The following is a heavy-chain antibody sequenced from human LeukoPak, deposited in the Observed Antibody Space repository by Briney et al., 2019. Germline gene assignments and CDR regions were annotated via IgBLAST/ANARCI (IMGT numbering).Heavy chain of an antibody. CDR1: GYTLTELS. CDR2: FDPEDGET. J-gene: IGHJ4*02. V-gene: IGHV1-24*01. Sequence: ASVKVSCKVSGYTLTELSMHWVRQAPGKGLGWMGGFDPEDGETIYAQKFQGRVTMTEDTSTDTAYMELSSLRSEDTAVYYCATWDYDFWSGYHDYWGQGTLVTVSS. CDR3: ATWDYDFWSGYHDY. D-gene: IGHD3-3*01.